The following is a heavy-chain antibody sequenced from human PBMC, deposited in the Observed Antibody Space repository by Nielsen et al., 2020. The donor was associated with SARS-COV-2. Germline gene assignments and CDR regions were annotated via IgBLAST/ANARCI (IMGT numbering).Heavy chain of an antibody. CDR1: GGSIISGDNY. J-gene: IGHJ3*02. Sequence: SETLSLTCTVSGGSIISGDNYWSWLRQPPGKGLEWIGHISYTGRTFYNPSLKSRLTISADTSENQFSLSLTSVTAADTATYYCARHSRPRLFEIWGQGTKVTVS. CDR2: ISYTGRT. D-gene: IGHD6-6*01. CDR3: ARHSRPRLFEI. V-gene: IGHV4-30-4*01.